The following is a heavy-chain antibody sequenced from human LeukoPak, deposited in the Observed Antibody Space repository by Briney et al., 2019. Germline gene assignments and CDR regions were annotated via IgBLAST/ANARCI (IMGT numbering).Heavy chain of an antibody. CDR3: ARGERMYNWNYSGYFDY. J-gene: IGHJ4*02. D-gene: IGHD1-7*01. CDR2: IIPIFGTA. CDR1: GGTFNSYA. Sequence: SVKVSCKASGGTFNSYAISWVRQAPGQGLEWMGGIIPIFGTANYAQKFQGRVTITTDESTSTAYMELSSLRSEDTAVYYCARGERMYNWNYSGYFDYWGQGTLVTVSS. V-gene: IGHV1-69*05.